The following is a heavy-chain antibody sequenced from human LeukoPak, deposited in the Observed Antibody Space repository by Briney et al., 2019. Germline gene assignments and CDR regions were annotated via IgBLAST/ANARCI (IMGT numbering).Heavy chain of an antibody. Sequence: ASVKVSCKASGYTFTSYYMHWVRQAPGQGLEWMGIINPSGGSTSYAQKFQGRVTMTRDMSTSTVYMELCSLRSEDTAVYYRARVAYSSSWSYYYYYMDVWGKGTTVTVSS. CDR1: GYTFTSYY. V-gene: IGHV1-46*01. CDR2: INPSGGST. J-gene: IGHJ6*03. D-gene: IGHD6-13*01. CDR3: ARVAYSSSWSYYYYYMDV.